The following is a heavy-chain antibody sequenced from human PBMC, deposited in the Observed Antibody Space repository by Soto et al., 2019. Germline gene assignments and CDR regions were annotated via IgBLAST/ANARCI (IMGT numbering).Heavy chain of an antibody. D-gene: IGHD1-26*01. Sequence: EVQLVESGGALVKPGGSLRLSCATSSFSFNNAWMNWVRQAPGKGLEWVGRIKSRTDGGTADYAAPVEGRFTISREDSRNTLYLQMNNLIIEDTAVYYCTTYEGGPRYWGQGALLIVSS. J-gene: IGHJ4*02. CDR2: IKSRTDGGTA. CDR1: SFSFNNAW. V-gene: IGHV3-15*07. CDR3: TTYEGGPRY.